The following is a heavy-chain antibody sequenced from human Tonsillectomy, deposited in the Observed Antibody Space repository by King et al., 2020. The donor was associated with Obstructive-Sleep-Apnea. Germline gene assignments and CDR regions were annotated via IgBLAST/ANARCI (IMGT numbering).Heavy chain of an antibody. CDR3: AMGGEDGWDLRF. V-gene: IGHV3-48*04. CDR1: GFIVTSNA. Sequence: VQLVESGGDLVLPGGSLRLSCAASGFIVTSNAMNWVRQAPGRGLEWVSYISRSGDDIYYTDSVRGRFTISRDNAKNSLFLQMNGLRVEDTAVYYCAMGGEDGWDLRFWGQGTLVTVSS. J-gene: IGHJ4*02. CDR2: ISRSGDDI. D-gene: IGHD1-26*01.